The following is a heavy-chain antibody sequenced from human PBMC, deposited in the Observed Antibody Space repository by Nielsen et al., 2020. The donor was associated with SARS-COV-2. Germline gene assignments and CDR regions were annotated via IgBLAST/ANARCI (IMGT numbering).Heavy chain of an antibody. J-gene: IGHJ5*02. CDR2: ISYDGSNK. D-gene: IGHD3-10*01. V-gene: IGHV3-30*18. CDR3: AKDRGYLWFDP. CDR1: GFTFSSYG. Sequence: GESLKISCAASGFTFSSYGMHWVRQAPGKGLEWVAVISYDGSNKYYADSVKGRFTISRDNSKNTLYLQMNSLRAEDTAVYYCAKDRGYLWFDPWGQGTLVTVPS.